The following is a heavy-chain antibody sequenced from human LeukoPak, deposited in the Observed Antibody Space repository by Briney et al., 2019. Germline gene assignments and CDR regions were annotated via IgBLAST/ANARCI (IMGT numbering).Heavy chain of an antibody. CDR1: GFTFSSYA. V-gene: IGHV3-30*04. J-gene: IGHJ4*02. CDR2: ISYDGSNK. CDR3: ARDSATVTPFYFVY. Sequence: GGSLRLSCAASGFTFSSYAMHWVRQAPGKGLEWVAVISYDGSNKYYADSVKGRFTISRDNSKNTLYLQMNSLRAEDTAVYYCARDSATVTPFYFVYWGQGTLVTVSS. D-gene: IGHD4-17*01.